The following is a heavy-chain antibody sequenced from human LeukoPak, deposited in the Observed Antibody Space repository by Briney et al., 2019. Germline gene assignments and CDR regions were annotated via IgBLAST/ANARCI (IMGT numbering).Heavy chain of an antibody. Sequence: PGGSLRLSCSASGFTFSGYAMHWVRQAPGKGLEYVSGIPSNGGTTYYADSVKGRFTISRDNSKNTLYLQMSSLRAEDTAVYFCVRDRVVVTATFDCWGQGTLLTVSS. D-gene: IGHD2-21*02. V-gene: IGHV3-64D*06. CDR1: GFTFSGYA. CDR2: IPSNGGTT. J-gene: IGHJ4*02. CDR3: VRDRVVVTATFDC.